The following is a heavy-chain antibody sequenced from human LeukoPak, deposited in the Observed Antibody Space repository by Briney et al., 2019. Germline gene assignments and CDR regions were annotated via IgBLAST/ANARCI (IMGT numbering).Heavy chain of an antibody. V-gene: IGHV3-23*01. CDR1: GFTFDDYA. Sequence: GSLRLSCAASGFTFDDYAMHWVRQAPGKGLEWVSAISGSGGSTYYADSVKGRFTISRDNSKNTLYLQMNSLRAEDTAVYYCAKDLQMYGAVGAKGYWGQGTLVTVSS. CDR2: ISGSGGST. CDR3: AKDLQMYGAVGAKGY. D-gene: IGHD1-26*01. J-gene: IGHJ4*02.